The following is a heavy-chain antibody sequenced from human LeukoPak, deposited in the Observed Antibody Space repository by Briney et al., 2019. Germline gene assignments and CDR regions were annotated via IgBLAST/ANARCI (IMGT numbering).Heavy chain of an antibody. D-gene: IGHD1-26*01. V-gene: IGHV3-30*02. CDR1: GFTFSTVG. J-gene: IGHJ4*02. CDR3: AKDQSGAFRDY. CDR2: IRYDGSNR. Sequence: FSAAPGFTFSTVGIHWVGQAPGRGLEWLAFIRYDGSNRFYADSVKGRFTISRDNSKNTVFLQMNSLRTEDTAVYYCAKDQSGAFRDYWGQGTLVTVSS.